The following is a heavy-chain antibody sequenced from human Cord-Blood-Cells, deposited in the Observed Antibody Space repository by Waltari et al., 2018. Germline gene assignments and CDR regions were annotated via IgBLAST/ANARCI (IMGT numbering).Heavy chain of an antibody. CDR1: GYTFPSYD. J-gene: IGHJ4*02. Sequence: QVQLVQSGAEVKKPGASVKVSCKASGYTFPSYDINGVRQATGQGLGWMGWMNPNSGNTGYGQKFQGRVTMTRNNSISTAYMGLSSLRSEDTAVYYCARGCSSTSCYENLDYWGQGTLVTVSS. D-gene: IGHD2-2*01. CDR3: ARGCSSTSCYENLDY. V-gene: IGHV1-8*01. CDR2: MNPNSGNT.